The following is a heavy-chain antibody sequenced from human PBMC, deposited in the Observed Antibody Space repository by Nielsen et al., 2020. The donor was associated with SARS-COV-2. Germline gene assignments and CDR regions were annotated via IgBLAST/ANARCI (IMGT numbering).Heavy chain of an antibody. J-gene: IGHJ4*02. V-gene: IGHV1-69*04. D-gene: IGHD5-12*01. Sequence: SVKVSCKASGYSFTSYGISWVRQAPGQGLEWMGRIIPVLELTQYSETFQGRVTISADRSTSTAYLELGSLTSDDTSMYFCARATVDTGYEIIDFWGQGTQVVVSS. CDR2: IIPVLELT. CDR1: GYSFTSYG. CDR3: ARATVDTGYEIIDF.